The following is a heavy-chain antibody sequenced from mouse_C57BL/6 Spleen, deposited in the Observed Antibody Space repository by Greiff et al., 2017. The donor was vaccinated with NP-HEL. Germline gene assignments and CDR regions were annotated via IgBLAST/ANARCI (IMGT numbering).Heavy chain of an antibody. CDR1: GYTFTSYW. Sequence: QVQLQQPGAELVMPGASVKLSCKASGYTFTSYWMHWVKQRPGQGLEWIGEIDPSDSYTNYNQKFKGKSTLTVDKSSSTAYMQLSSLTSEDSAVYYCARNLDSSGYGYYFDYWGQGTTLTVAS. CDR2: IDPSDSYT. J-gene: IGHJ2*01. V-gene: IGHV1-69*01. CDR3: ARNLDSSGYGYYFDY. D-gene: IGHD3-2*02.